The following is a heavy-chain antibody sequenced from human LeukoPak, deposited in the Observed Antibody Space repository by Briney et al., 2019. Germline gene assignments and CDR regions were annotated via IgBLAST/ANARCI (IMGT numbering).Heavy chain of an antibody. CDR3: ASGFRAFTI. CDR1: EFIFSSYN. Sequence: GRSLRLSCAASEFIFSSYNVNWVRQAPGKGLEWVSSNTGSSNYIYYADSVKGRFTISRDNAKNSVFLQMNSLRDEDTAVYYCASGFRAFTIWGQGTMVTASS. CDR2: NTGSSNYI. J-gene: IGHJ3*02. V-gene: IGHV3-21*01. D-gene: IGHD5-18*01.